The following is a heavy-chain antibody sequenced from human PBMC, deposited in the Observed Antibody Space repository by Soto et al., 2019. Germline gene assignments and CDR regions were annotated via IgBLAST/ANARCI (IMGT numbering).Heavy chain of an antibody. J-gene: IGHJ4*02. CDR2: ISAYSGDT. D-gene: IGHD6-19*01. CDR1: GYNFTRYG. Sequence: QVQLVQSAAEVKPPGASVKVSCKASGYNFTRYGFSWVRQAPGQGLEWMGWISAYSGDTNYAQKFQGRVSMTTDISTSTAYMELRSLRSDDTAVYYCARESGRSLTQWLMFDFWGQGTLVTVSS. CDR3: ARESGRSLTQWLMFDF. V-gene: IGHV1-18*01.